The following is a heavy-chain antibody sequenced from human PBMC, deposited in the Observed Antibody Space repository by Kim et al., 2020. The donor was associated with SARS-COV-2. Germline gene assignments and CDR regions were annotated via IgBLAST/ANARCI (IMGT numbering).Heavy chain of an antibody. CDR3: ARRRITMVRGSAFDP. Sequence: SETLSLTCTVSGGSISSSSYYWGWIRQPPGKGLEWIGSIYYSGSTYYNPSLKSRVTISVDTSKNQFSLKLSSVTAADTAVYYCARRRITMVRGSAFDPWGQGTLVTVSS. V-gene: IGHV4-39*01. CDR1: GGSISSSSYY. CDR2: IYYSGST. J-gene: IGHJ5*02. D-gene: IGHD3-10*01.